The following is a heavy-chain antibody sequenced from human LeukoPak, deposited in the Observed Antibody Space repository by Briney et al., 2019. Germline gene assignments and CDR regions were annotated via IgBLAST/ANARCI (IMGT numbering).Heavy chain of an antibody. V-gene: IGHV1-18*01. J-gene: IGHJ6*02. Sequence: ASVKVSCKASGYTFTSYGISWVRQAPGQGLEWRGWISAYNGNTNYAQKLQGRVTMATDTSTSTAYMELRSLRSDDTAVYCCARDWYCSGGSCYSLIYNYYYGMDVWGQGTTVTVSS. CDR2: ISAYNGNT. CDR3: ARDWYCSGGSCYSLIYNYYYGMDV. D-gene: IGHD2-15*01. CDR1: GYTFTSYG.